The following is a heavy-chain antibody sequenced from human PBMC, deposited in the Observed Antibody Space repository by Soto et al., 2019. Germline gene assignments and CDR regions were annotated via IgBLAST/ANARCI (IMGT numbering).Heavy chain of an antibody. J-gene: IGHJ4*02. Sequence: ASVKVSCKASGYPFTAHYMHWVRHAPGQGLEWMGWINPNNGGTSYAQKFEGWVTMTRDTSISTAYMEVRRLTSDDTAVYYCARGSPTTTPFDYWGQGTLVTVSS. D-gene: IGHD1-1*01. CDR2: INPNNGGT. CDR1: GYPFTAHY. V-gene: IGHV1-2*04. CDR3: ARGSPTTTPFDY.